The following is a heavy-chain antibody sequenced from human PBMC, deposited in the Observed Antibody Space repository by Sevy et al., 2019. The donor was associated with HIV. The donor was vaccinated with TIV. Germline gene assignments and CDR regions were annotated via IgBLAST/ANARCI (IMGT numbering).Heavy chain of an antibody. CDR2: IYPGDSDT. V-gene: IGHV5-51*01. CDR3: AGRGINYYDSSGYYQGAFDI. Sequence: GESLKISCKGSGYSFTSYWIGWVRQMPGKGLEWMGIIYPGDSDTRYSPSFQGQVTISADKSISTAYLQWSSLKASDTAMYYCAGRGINYYDSSGYYQGAFDIWGQGTMVTVSS. D-gene: IGHD3-22*01. J-gene: IGHJ3*02. CDR1: GYSFTSYW.